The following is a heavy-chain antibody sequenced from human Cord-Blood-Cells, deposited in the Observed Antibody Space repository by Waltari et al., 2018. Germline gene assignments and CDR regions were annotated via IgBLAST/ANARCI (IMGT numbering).Heavy chain of an antibody. CDR1: GGSISSSSYY. V-gene: IGHV4-39*07. CDR3: ATHIVVVTASPNWFDP. J-gene: IGHJ5*02. Sequence: QLQLQESGPGLVKPSEPLSLTCTVSGGSISSSSYYWGWLRQPPGKGLEWIGSIYYSGSTYYNPSLKSRVTISVDTSKNQFSLKLSSVTAADTAVYYCATHIVVVTASPNWFDPWGQGTLVTVSS. CDR2: IYYSGST. D-gene: IGHD2-21*02.